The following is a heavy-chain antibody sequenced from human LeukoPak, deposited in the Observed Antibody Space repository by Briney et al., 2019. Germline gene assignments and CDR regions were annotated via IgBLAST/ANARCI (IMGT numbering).Heavy chain of an antibody. J-gene: IGHJ5*02. D-gene: IGHD3-3*01. V-gene: IGHV1-2*02. Sequence: ASVKVSCKASGYTLTGYYMHWVRQAPGQGLEWMGWINPNSGGTNYAQKFQGRVTMTRDTSISTAYMELSRLRSDDTAVYYCARSLRFLEWLLHPWGQGTLVTVSS. CDR3: ARSLRFLEWLLHP. CDR1: GYTLTGYY. CDR2: INPNSGGT.